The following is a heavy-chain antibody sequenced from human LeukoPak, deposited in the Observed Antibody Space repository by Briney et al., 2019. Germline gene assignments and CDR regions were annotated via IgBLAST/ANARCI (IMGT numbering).Heavy chain of an antibody. Sequence: SETLSFTCTVSGGSISSSSYYWGWIRQPPGKGLEWIGSIYYSGSTYYNPSLKSRVTISVDTSKNQFSLKLSSVTAADTAVYYCARPRGWRGYFDYWGQGTLVTVSS. V-gene: IGHV4-39*01. J-gene: IGHJ4*02. CDR2: IYYSGST. CDR3: ARPRGWRGYFDY. D-gene: IGHD2-15*01. CDR1: GGSISSSSYY.